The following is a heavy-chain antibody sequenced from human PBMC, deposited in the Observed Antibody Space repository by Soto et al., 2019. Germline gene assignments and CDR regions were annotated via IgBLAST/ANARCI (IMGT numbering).Heavy chain of an antibody. J-gene: IGHJ6*02. CDR2: ISYDGSNK. CDR1: GFTFSSYG. Sequence: QVQLVESGGRVVQPGRSLRLSCAASGFTFSSYGMHWVRQAPGKGLEWVAVISYDGSNKYYADSVKGRFTISRDNSKNTLYLQMNSLRAEDTAVYYCAVLIAARFRWYYGMDVWGQGTTVTVSS. CDR3: AVLIAARFRWYYGMDV. V-gene: IGHV3-30*03. D-gene: IGHD6-6*01.